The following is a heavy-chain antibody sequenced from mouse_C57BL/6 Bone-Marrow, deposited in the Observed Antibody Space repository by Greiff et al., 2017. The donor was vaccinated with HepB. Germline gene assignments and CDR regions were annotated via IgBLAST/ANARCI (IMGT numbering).Heavy chain of an antibody. Sequence: QFQLQQSEPELLKPGASLKISCKASGYTFTDYYINWLNQRPGQGLEWIGWIFPGVGSTNYNEKFKGKATLTVDKSSSTADMLLSSLTSEDSAVYFCARRGLLYAMDYWGQGTSVTVSS. CDR2: IFPGVGST. J-gene: IGHJ4*01. D-gene: IGHD2-3*01. CDR1: GYTFTDYY. V-gene: IGHV1-75*01. CDR3: ARRGLLYAMDY.